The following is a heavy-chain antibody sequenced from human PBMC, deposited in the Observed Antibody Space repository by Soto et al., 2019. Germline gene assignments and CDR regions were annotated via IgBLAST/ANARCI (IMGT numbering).Heavy chain of an antibody. J-gene: IGHJ4*02. CDR2: IYHSGST. CDR3: ASYSGYDNFDY. V-gene: IGHV4-4*02. CDR1: GGSISSSNW. D-gene: IGHD5-12*01. Sequence: QVQLQESGPGLVKPSGTLSLTCAVSGGSISSSNWWSWVRQPPGKGLEWIGEIYHSGSTNYNPSLKTXXTXSXXKSKNQFSLKLSSVTAADTAVYYCASYSGYDNFDYWGQGTLVTVSS.